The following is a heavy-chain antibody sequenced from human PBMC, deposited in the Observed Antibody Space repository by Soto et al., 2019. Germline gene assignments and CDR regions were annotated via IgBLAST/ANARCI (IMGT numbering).Heavy chain of an antibody. J-gene: IGHJ4*02. Sequence: ASVKVSCKASGYTFTSYAMHWVRQAPGQRLEWMGWINAGNGNTKYSQKFQDRVTITKDTSATTAYMELSSLRSEDTAVYYCARDLGGWPDYWGQGTLVTVSS. CDR3: ARDLGGWPDY. D-gene: IGHD2-15*01. CDR2: INAGNGNT. V-gene: IGHV1-3*01. CDR1: GYTFTSYA.